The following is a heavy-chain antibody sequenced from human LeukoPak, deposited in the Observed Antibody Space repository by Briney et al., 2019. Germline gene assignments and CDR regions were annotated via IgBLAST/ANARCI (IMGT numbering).Heavy chain of an antibody. CDR1: GGTFSSYA. D-gene: IGHD3-10*01. Sequence: ASVKVSCKASGGTFSSYAISWVRQAPGQGLEWMGGIIPIFGTANYAQKFQGRVTITADKSTSTAYMELSSLRSEDTAVYYCAREYYYGSGSYGYWGQGTLVTVSS. CDR3: AREYYYGSGSYGY. CDR2: IIPIFGTA. J-gene: IGHJ4*02. V-gene: IGHV1-69*06.